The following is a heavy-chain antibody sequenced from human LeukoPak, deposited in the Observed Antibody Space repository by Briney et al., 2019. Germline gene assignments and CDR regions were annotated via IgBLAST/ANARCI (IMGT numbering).Heavy chain of an antibody. CDR3: ARELSMVRGVNDY. CDR1: GVTFSSYG. D-gene: IGHD3-10*01. V-gene: IGHV3-33*01. Sequence: GGSLRLSCAASGVTFSSYGMHWVRQAPGKGLEWVAVIWYDGSNKYYADSVKGRFTISRDNSKNTLYLQMNSLRAEDTAVYYCARELSMVRGVNDYWGQGTPVTVSS. J-gene: IGHJ4*02. CDR2: IWYDGSNK.